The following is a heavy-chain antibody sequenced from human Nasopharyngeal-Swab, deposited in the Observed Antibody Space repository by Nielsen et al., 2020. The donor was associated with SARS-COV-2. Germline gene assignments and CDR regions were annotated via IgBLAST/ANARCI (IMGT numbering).Heavy chain of an antibody. CDR2: IYYSGNT. J-gene: IGHJ6*02. D-gene: IGHD4-17*01. V-gene: IGHV4-39*01. CDR1: GGSISSSSYY. Sequence: SETLSLTCTVSGGSISSSSYYWGWIRQPPGKGLEWFGCIYYSGNTYYNPSLKSQVTISIDTSKNQFSLKLSSVTAAETAVYYCARHRGLRSYYYGMDVWGQGTTVTVSS. CDR3: ARHRGLRSYYYGMDV.